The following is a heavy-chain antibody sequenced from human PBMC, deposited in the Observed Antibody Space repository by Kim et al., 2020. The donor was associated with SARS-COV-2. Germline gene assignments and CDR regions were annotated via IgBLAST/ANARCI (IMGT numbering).Heavy chain of an antibody. V-gene: IGHV3-23*01. D-gene: IGHD4-4*01. J-gene: IGHJ4*02. CDR3: AKVTTITAPFYDY. Sequence: YANTVQGGYTISRDTSKHALNLKVNSLRAEDTALYYCAKVTTITAPFYDYWGQGTLVTVSS.